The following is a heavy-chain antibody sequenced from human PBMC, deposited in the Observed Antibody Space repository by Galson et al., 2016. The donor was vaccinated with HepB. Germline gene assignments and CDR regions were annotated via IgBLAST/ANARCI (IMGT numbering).Heavy chain of an antibody. Sequence: SLRLSCAASGFTLSTYAMSWVRQAPGKGLEWVSSSSGTGATTYYADSVKGRFTISRDNSRNTLYLQLDSLRAEDTAVYYCVKESPVRGNHFEYWGQGTLVTVS. CDR1: GFTLSTYA. V-gene: IGHV3-23*01. CDR2: SSGTGATT. J-gene: IGHJ4*02. D-gene: IGHD3-16*01. CDR3: VKESPVRGNHFEY.